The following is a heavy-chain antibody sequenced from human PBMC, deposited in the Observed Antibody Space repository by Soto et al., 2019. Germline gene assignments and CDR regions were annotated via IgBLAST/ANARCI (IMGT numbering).Heavy chain of an antibody. CDR2: ISYDGSNK. D-gene: IGHD2-15*01. V-gene: IGHV3-30*04. Sequence: GGSLRLSCAASGFTFSSYAMHWVRQAPGKGLEWVAVISYDGSNKYYADSVKGRFTISRDNSKNTLYLQMNSLRAEDTAVYYCEVAANDWFDPWGQGTLVTVSS. CDR3: EVAANDWFDP. J-gene: IGHJ5*02. CDR1: GFTFSSYA.